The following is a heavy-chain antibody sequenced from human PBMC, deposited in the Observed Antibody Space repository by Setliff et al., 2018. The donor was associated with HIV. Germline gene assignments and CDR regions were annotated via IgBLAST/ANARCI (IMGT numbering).Heavy chain of an antibody. D-gene: IGHD2-2*01. CDR1: GGTFSSYA. CDR2: IIPIFGTA. Sequence: SVKVSCKASGGTFSSYAISWVRQAPGQGLEWMGGIIPIFGTANYAQKFQGRVTITADESTSTAYMELSSLRSEDTAVYYCATDASPSMNVIPAAVKGFDYWGQGTLVTVSS. CDR3: ATDASPSMNVIPAAVKGFDY. V-gene: IGHV1-69*13. J-gene: IGHJ4*02.